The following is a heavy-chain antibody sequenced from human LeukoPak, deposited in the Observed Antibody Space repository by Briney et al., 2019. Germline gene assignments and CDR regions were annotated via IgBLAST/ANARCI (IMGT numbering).Heavy chain of an antibody. CDR2: MNPNSGNT. V-gene: IGHV1-8*03. CDR3: ARRLTRSTSCYGY. Sequence: ASVKVSCKASGYTFTSYDINWVRQATGQGLEWMGWMNPNSGNTGYAQKFQGRVTITRNTSISTAYMELSSLRSEDTAVYYCARRLTRSTSCYGYWGQGTLVTVSS. D-gene: IGHD2-2*01. J-gene: IGHJ4*02. CDR1: GYTFTSYD.